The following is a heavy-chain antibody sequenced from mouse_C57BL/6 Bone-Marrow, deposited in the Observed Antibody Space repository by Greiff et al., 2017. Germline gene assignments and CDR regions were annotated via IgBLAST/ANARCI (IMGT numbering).Heavy chain of an antibody. D-gene: IGHD1-1*01. CDR3: ARHFYYYEAY. Sequence: DVMLVESGGDLVKPGGSLKLSCAASGFTFSSYGMSWVRQTPDKRLEWVATISSGGSYTYYPDSVKGRFTISRDNAKNTLYLQMSSLKSEDTAMYYCARHFYYYEAYWGQGTLVTVSA. CDR1: GFTFSSYG. J-gene: IGHJ3*01. CDR2: ISSGGSYT. V-gene: IGHV5-6*02.